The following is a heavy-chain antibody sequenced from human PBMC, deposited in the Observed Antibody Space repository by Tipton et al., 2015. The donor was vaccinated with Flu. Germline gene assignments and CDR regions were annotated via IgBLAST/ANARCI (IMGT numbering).Heavy chain of an antibody. CDR1: GGSFSGYY. J-gene: IGHJ6*02. D-gene: IGHD3-10*01. CDR2: IDHSGTT. CDR3: ARSVVGSGSQYPVGYYYYGMDV. Sequence: TLSLTCVVHGGSFSGYYWSWIRRSPGKGLEWIGEIDHSGTTNYSPSLKSRVTISLDTSKIQISLNMGSVTAADTAVYYCARSVVGSGSQYPVGYYYYGMDVWGQGTTVTGSS. V-gene: IGHV4-34*01.